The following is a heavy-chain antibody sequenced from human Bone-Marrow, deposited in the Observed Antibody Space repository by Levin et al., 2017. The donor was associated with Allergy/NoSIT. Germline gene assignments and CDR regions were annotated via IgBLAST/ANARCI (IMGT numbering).Heavy chain of an antibody. D-gene: IGHD3-16*01. Sequence: PGGSLRLSCAASGFTFSSYTMTWVRQAPGRGLEWVSGISGSGGSVYYADSVRGRFTISRDNSKNTMYLQVNSLRAEDTAVYFCAKGRVGGIFSHGGMDVWGQGTTVTVS. V-gene: IGHV3-23*01. CDR3: AKGRVGGIFSHGGMDV. J-gene: IGHJ6*02. CDR1: GFTFSSYT. CDR2: ISGSGGSV.